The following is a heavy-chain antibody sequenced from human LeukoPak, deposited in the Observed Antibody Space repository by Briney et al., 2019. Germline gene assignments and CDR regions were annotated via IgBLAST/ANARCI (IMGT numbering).Heavy chain of an antibody. CDR3: AREHGNYLKH. J-gene: IGHJ4*02. Sequence: GGSLRLSCAASGLTFSSYSMNWVRQAPEKGLEWISYISSGSLTTHYADSVKGRFTTSRDNANNSLFLQMNSLRAEDTAVYYCAREHGNYLKHWGQGTLVTVSS. D-gene: IGHD1-7*01. CDR1: GLTFSSYS. CDR2: ISSGSLTT. V-gene: IGHV3-48*01.